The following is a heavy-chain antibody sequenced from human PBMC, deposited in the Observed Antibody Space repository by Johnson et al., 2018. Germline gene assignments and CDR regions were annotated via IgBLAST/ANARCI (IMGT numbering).Heavy chain of an antibody. Sequence: QVQLVQSGGGVVQPGTSLRLSCAASGFTFNDYGMHWVRQAPGKGLEWVALIWNDGNKKYYVDSVKGRFTISRDNSKNTLYLKMDSLRVEDTAVYFCTRAVYSGIFYGMDVWGQGTTVTVSS. D-gene: IGHD1-26*01. J-gene: IGHJ6*02. CDR3: TRAVYSGIFYGMDV. V-gene: IGHV3-33*01. CDR2: IWNDGNKK. CDR1: GFTFNDYG.